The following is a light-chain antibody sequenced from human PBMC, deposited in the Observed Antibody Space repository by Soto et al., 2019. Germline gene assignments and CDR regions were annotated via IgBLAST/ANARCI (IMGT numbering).Light chain of an antibody. J-gene: IGKJ1*01. V-gene: IGKV3-20*01. Sequence: EIVLTQSPATLSLSPGERATLSCRASQSVSSNYLAWYQQKPGQAPRLLIYGASSRATGIPDRFSGSGSGTDFTLTISRLEPEDFAVFFCQHYDSSPPTFGQGTKVEIK. CDR1: QSVSSNY. CDR3: QHYDSSPPT. CDR2: GAS.